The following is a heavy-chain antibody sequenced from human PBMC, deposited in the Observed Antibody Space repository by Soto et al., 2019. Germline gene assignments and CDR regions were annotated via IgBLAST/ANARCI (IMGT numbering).Heavy chain of an antibody. D-gene: IGHD1-7*01. CDR2: VSAYNGNT. Sequence: QVQLVQSGAEVKKPGASVKVSCKASGYTFSNDAITWVRQAPGQGLEWMGWVSAYNGNTNYAQKFKGRVTMTTDTSTSTAYMEIRSLRYDATAVYFCARASRYYWNYMMYWGQANLVTVSS. V-gene: IGHV1-18*01. CDR1: GYTFSNDA. J-gene: IGHJ4*02. CDR3: ARASRYYWNYMMY.